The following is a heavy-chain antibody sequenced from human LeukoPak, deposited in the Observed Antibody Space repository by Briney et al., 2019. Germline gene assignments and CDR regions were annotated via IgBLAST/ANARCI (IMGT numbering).Heavy chain of an antibody. Sequence: GGSLRLSCAATGFSFSSYGMNLVRQARGKGLEWLSYLSNTNMIHYAESVKGRFTISRDNDKNSLYLQMDGLRAEDTAVYYCARRGDSPMIGDFWGQGTLVTVSS. V-gene: IGHV3-48*01. CDR2: LSNTNMI. D-gene: IGHD2-21*01. J-gene: IGHJ4*02. CDR3: ARRGDSPMIGDF. CDR1: GFSFSSYG.